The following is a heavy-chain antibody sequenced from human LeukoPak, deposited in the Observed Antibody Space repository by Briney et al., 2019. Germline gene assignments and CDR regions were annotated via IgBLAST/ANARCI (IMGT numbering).Heavy chain of an antibody. CDR2: VYWSGTT. Sequence: ASETLSLTCSVSGDSISSSRAYWGWIRQAPGKGLEWIGIVYWSGTTYYSPSLKGRVTISVDTSKNQFSLKLSSVAAADTAVYYCARHNFTHYYDSSGNYYYYHMDVWGKGTTVTVSS. J-gene: IGHJ6*03. CDR1: GDSISSSRAY. D-gene: IGHD3-22*01. V-gene: IGHV4-39*01. CDR3: ARHNFTHYYDSSGNYYYYHMDV.